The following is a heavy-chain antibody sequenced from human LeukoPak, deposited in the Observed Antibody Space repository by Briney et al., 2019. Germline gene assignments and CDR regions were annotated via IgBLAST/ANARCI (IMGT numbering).Heavy chain of an antibody. J-gene: IGHJ6*02. D-gene: IGHD2-2*01. CDR2: ISGSGGST. CDR1: GFTFSSYA. CDR3: AKDRIVVPAAYYYGMDV. V-gene: IGHV3-23*01. Sequence: GGSLRLSCAASGFTFSSYAMSWVRQAPGKGLEWVSAISGSGGSTYYADSVKGRFTISRDNSKNTLYLQMNSLRAEDTAVYYCAKDRIVVPAAYYYGMDVWGQGTTVTVSS.